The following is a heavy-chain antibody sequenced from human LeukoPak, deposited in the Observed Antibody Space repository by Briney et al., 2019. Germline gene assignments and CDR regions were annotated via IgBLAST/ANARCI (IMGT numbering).Heavy chain of an antibody. J-gene: IGHJ5*02. CDR3: ARDFWSDHSWFDP. CDR1: GGSISSYY. CDR2: ISYSGGST. V-gene: IGHV4-59*12. Sequence: SETLSLTCTVSGGSISSYYWSWIRQSPGRGLEWIGYISYSGGSTNYNPSLKSRVTMSVDTSKNHSYLRLTSVTAADTAVYYCARDFWSDHSWFDPWGQGTLVTVSS. D-gene: IGHD3-3*01.